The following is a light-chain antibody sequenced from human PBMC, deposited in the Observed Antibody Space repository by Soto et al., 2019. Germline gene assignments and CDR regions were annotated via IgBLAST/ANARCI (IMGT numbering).Light chain of an antibody. CDR3: MQALQATST. J-gene: IGKJ5*01. Sequence: IVMPQSPLSLPITPVQPASIYCXSSQLLLHTNGDNYLDWDLQXPGXSPKXXXVLXSNLESGGPDRFSGSGSVTDFTLSISTVDAGHVGVYYCMQALQATSTFGQGTRLEIK. CDR1: QLLLHTNGDNY. V-gene: IGKV2-28*01. CDR2: LXS.